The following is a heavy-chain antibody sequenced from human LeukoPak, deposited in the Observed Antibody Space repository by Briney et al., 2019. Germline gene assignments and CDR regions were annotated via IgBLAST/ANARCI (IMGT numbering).Heavy chain of an antibody. J-gene: IGHJ4*02. CDR1: GYTFIGYY. CDR2: INPNSGGT. D-gene: IGHD3-16*01. Sequence: ASVKVSCKASGYTFIGYYMHWVRQAPGQGLEWMGWINPNSGGTNYAQKFQGRVTMTRDTSISTAYMELSRMRSDDTAVDYCARDFPAGGFDYWGQGTLVTVSS. V-gene: IGHV1-2*02. CDR3: ARDFPAGGFDY.